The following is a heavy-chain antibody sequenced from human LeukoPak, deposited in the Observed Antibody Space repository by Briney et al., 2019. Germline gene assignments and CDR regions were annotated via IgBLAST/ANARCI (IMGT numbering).Heavy chain of an antibody. D-gene: IGHD5-18*01. CDR1: GGSISRGGYS. Sequence: SETLSLTCAVSGGSISRGGYSWSWIRQPPGKGLEWIGYIYHSGSTYYNPSLKSRVTISVDRSKNQFSLKLSSVTAADTAVYYCARGGGKRGYSYGYDYWGQGTLVTVSS. V-gene: IGHV4-30-2*01. J-gene: IGHJ4*02. CDR2: IYHSGST. CDR3: ARGGGKRGYSYGYDY.